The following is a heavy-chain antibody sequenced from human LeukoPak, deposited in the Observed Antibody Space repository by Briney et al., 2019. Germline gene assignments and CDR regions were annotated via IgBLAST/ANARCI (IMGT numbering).Heavy chain of an antibody. D-gene: IGHD3-16*02. CDR3: ARVSLGYDYVWGSYQD. CDR2: INPNSGGT. Sequence: ASVKVSCKASGYTFTGYYMHWVRQAPGQGREWMAWINPNSGGTNYAQTLQGRVTMTRDTSIRTAYMELSRLRSDDTAVYYCARVSLGYDYVWGSYQDWGQGSLVTVPS. CDR1: GYTFTGYY. J-gene: IGHJ4*02. V-gene: IGHV1-2*02.